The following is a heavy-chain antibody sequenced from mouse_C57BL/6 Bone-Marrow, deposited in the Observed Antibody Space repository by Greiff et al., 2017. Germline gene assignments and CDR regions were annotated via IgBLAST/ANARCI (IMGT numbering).Heavy chain of an antibody. Sequence: QVQLQQPGAELVKPGASVKLSCKASGYTFTSYWMHWVKQRPGQGLAWIGMIHPNCGSTNYNEKFKSKATLTVDKSSSTAYMQRSSLTSEDSAVYYCAYDYDGAMDYWGQGTSVTVSS. CDR1: GYTFTSYW. CDR3: AYDYDGAMDY. D-gene: IGHD2-4*01. J-gene: IGHJ4*01. CDR2: IHPNCGST. V-gene: IGHV1-64*01.